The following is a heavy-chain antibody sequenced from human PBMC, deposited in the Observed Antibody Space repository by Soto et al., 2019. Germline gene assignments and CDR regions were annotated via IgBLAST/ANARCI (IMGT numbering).Heavy chain of an antibody. CDR2: ISSSSSTI. CDR1: GFTFSRYS. V-gene: IGHV3-48*02. CDR3: ASDPYDSSGYYSLFDY. J-gene: IGHJ4*01. D-gene: IGHD3-22*01. Sequence: EVQLVESGGGLVQPGGSLRLSCAAYGFTFSRYSMNWVRQAPGKGLEWVSYISSSSSTIYYGDSVKGRFTISRDNAKDSMYLQMSSPRDEETAVYYCASDPYDSSGYYSLFDYWGHGTLVTVSS.